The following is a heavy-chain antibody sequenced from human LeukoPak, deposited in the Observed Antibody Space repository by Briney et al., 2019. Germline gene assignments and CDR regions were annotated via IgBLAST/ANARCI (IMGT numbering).Heavy chain of an antibody. CDR3: ARRAGGDAFDI. J-gene: IGHJ3*02. CDR2: INPSGGST. D-gene: IGHD1-26*01. V-gene: IGHV1-46*01. CDR1: GYTFTSYY. Sequence: ASVKVSCKASGYTFTSYYMHWVRQAPGQGLEWMGIINPSGGSTSYAQKFRGRVTMTRDTSTSTVYMELSSLRSEDTAVYYCARRAGGDAFDIWGQGTMVTVSS.